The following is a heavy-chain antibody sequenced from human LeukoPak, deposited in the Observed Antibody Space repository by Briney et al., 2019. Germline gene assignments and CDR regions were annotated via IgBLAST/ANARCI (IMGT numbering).Heavy chain of an antibody. CDR3: ARTADCSGGSCYSGNAFDI. J-gene: IGHJ3*02. D-gene: IGHD2-15*01. CDR2: SYPRDSDT. Sequence: GESLKISCKGSGYSFTSYWIGWVRQMPGKGLEWMGISYPRDSDTRYSPSFQGQVTISADKSISTAYLQWSSLKASDTAMYYCARTADCSGGSCYSGNAFDIWGQGTMVPVSS. CDR1: GYSFTSYW. V-gene: IGHV5-51*01.